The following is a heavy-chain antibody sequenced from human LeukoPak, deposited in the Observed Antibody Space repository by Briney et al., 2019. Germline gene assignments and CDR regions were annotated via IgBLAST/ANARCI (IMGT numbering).Heavy chain of an antibody. V-gene: IGHV4-59*01. CDR2: GHHSESP. Sequence: SETLSLTCTVSIGSIGNDYWSWLRQSPGKGLEWIAYGHHSESPNTPSLKSRVTISVDRSNNRFSLQLSSVTAADTAVYYCARENKGTVHDSTAAFHYWGQGTLVTVSS. CDR1: IGSIGNDY. CDR3: ARENKGTVHDSTAAFHY. D-gene: IGHD1-7*01. J-gene: IGHJ4*02.